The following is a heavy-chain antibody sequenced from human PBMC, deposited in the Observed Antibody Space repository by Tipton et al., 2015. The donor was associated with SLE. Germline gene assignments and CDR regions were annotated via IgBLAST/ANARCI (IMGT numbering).Heavy chain of an antibody. CDR3: ARVPGWELLHYYYYYGMDV. CDR1: GGSISSSSYY. V-gene: IGHV4-39*01. D-gene: IGHD1-26*01. CDR2: IYYSGST. Sequence: LRLSCTVSGGSISSSSYYWGWIRQPPGKGLEWIGSIYYSGSTYYNPSLKSRVTISVDTSKNQFSLKLSSVTAADTAVYYCARVPGWELLHYYYYYGMDVWGQGTTVTVSS. J-gene: IGHJ6*02.